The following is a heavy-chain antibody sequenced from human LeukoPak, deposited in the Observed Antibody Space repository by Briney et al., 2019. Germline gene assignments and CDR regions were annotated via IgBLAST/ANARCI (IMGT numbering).Heavy chain of an antibody. J-gene: IGHJ3*02. CDR3: ARGGFPKDASDI. D-gene: IGHD3-22*01. V-gene: IGHV4-59*01. Sequence: SETLSLTCTVSGGSISPYYWSWIRQPPGKGLEWIGYIYKSGSPNHNPSLRSRVTVSIDTSKNQFSLKLNSVTAADTAIYYCARGGFPKDASDIWGQGTLVTVSS. CDR2: IYKSGSP. CDR1: GGSISPYY.